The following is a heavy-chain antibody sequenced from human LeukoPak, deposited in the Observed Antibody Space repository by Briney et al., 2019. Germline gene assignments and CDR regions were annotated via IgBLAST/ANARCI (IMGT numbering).Heavy chain of an antibody. V-gene: IGHV4-30-4*08. Sequence: SQTLSLTCTVSGGSISSGDYYWSWIRQPRGKGLEWIGYIYYSGSTYYNPSLKSRVTISVDTSKNQFSLKLSSVTAADTAVYYCARGSTYYYDSSGYYVDYWGQGTLVTVSS. J-gene: IGHJ4*02. CDR1: GGSISSGDYY. CDR3: ARGSTYYYDSSGYYVDY. D-gene: IGHD3-22*01. CDR2: IYYSGST.